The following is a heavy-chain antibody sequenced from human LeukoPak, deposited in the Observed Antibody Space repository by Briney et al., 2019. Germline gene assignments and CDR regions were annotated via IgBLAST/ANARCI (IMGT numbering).Heavy chain of an antibody. CDR3: ARAMRSGYDY. V-gene: IGHV3-48*02. CDR2: ISSRSDSV. CDR1: GFTFSSYG. Sequence: PGGSLRLSCAAPGFTFSSYGMNWDRQTPGKRLEWVSYISSRSDSVYYADSVKGRFTISRDNAENSLYLQMNSLRDEDTAVYYCARAMRSGYDYWGHGTLVTVSS. D-gene: IGHD5-12*01. J-gene: IGHJ4*01.